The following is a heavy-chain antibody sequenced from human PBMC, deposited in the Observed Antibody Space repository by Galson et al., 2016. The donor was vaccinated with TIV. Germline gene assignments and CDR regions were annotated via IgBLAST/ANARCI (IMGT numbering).Heavy chain of an antibody. CDR3: ARGGQLVRYFDY. D-gene: IGHD6-6*01. CDR2: ITPAFGTT. J-gene: IGHJ4*02. CDR1: GNTFNTYT. V-gene: IGHV1-69*08. Sequence: SVKVSCKASGNTFNTYTFHWVRQAPGQGLVWLGRITPAFGTTAVAQKSQGRVAITADKSTTTIYMDLSSLKSDDTGFYYCARGGQLVRYFDYWGQGSLVTVSS.